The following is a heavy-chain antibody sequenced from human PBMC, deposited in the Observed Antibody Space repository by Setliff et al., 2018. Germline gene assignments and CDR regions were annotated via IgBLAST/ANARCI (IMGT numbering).Heavy chain of an antibody. CDR2: ISSSSSYI. CDR3: ARSSAPIKRDYMDV. Sequence: GGSLRLSCVASGFTFSDYGMHWVRQAPGKGLEWVSSISSSSSYIYYADSVKGRFTISRDNAKNSLYLQMNSLRADDAAVYYCARSSAPIKRDYMDVWGKGTTVTVSS. CDR1: GFTFSDYG. V-gene: IGHV3-21*01. J-gene: IGHJ6*03. D-gene: IGHD2-2*02.